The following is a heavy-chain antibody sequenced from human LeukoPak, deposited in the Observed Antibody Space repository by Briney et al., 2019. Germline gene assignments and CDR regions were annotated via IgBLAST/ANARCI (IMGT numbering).Heavy chain of an antibody. D-gene: IGHD5-18*01. J-gene: IGHJ4*02. CDR3: ARARGNTYGYFEY. Sequence: GGSLRLSCAASGLTLSGYWVHWVRHAAGKGLVWVSRINGDASSTSYADSVKGRFTISRDNAKSTLYLQMNSLRVEDTAVYYCARARGNTYGYFEYWGQGTLVTVSS. CDR2: INGDASST. V-gene: IGHV3-74*01. CDR1: GLTLSGYW.